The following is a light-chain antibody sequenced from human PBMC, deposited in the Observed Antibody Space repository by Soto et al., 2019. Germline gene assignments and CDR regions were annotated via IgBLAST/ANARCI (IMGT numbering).Light chain of an antibody. Sequence: QSALTQPASVSGSPGQSVTISCTGTSSDVGGYTYVSWYQQHPGKVPKLMIFEVTNRPPGVSDRFSGSKSCNTASLTISGLQTEDEADYYCSSYTLSSTWVFGGGTKLTVL. V-gene: IGLV2-14*01. CDR1: SSDVGGYTY. J-gene: IGLJ3*02. CDR2: EVT. CDR3: SSYTLSSTWV.